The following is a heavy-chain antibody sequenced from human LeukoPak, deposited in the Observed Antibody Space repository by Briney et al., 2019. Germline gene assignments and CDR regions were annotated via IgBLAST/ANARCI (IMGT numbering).Heavy chain of an antibody. D-gene: IGHD6-13*01. CDR3: ARDREAAAGSLPDY. CDR2: INPSGGGT. CDR1: GYTFTSHY. Sequence: ASVKVSCKASGYTFTSHYMHWVRQAPGQGLEWMGIINPSGGGTRYAQKLQGRVTMTRDTPTSTVYMELSSLRSEDTAAYYCARDREAAAGSLPDYWGQGTLVIVSS. J-gene: IGHJ4*02. V-gene: IGHV1-46*01.